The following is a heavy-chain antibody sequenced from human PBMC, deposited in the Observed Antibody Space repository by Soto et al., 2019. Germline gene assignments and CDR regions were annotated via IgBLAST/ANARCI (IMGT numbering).Heavy chain of an antibody. Sequence: ASVKLSCKTSGGTFSTYAIYWVRQAPGQGLEWMGAIIPLFGTADYAQKFQGRVTITADESTSTAYMELSSLRSEDTAVYYCARPKGSYSSGYYYFDYWGQGTLVTLSS. CDR1: GGTFSTYA. D-gene: IGHD6-19*01. CDR2: IIPLFGTA. J-gene: IGHJ4*02. CDR3: ARPKGSYSSGYYYFDY. V-gene: IGHV1-69*13.